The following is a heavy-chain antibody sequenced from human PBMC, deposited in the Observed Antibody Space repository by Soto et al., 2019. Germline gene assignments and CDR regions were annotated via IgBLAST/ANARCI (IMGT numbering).Heavy chain of an antibody. V-gene: IGHV4-39*01. J-gene: IGHJ4*02. CDR2: IYYSGST. CDR3: ARHLVPTGTYSGYDPYFDY. D-gene: IGHD5-12*01. CDR1: GGSISSTGYY. Sequence: SETLSLTCTVSGGSISSTGYYWGWIRQPPGKGLEWIGSIYYSGSTYYNPSLKSRVTISVDTSKNQFSLKLSSVTAADTVVYYCARHLVPTGTYSGYDPYFDYWGQGTLVTVSS.